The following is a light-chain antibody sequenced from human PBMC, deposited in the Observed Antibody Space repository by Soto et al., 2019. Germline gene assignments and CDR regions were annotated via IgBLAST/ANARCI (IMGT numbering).Light chain of an antibody. CDR3: CLYAVTFYV. J-gene: IGLJ1*01. V-gene: IGLV2-11*01. CDR2: DVS. CDR1: SGDVGTYDF. Sequence: QSALTQPRSVSGSPGQSVTISCTGTSGDVGTYDFVSWYQQHPGKAPRLMIFDVSERPSGVPDRFSGSKSGNTASLTISGLQAEDEADYYCCLYAVTFYVFXTGTKLTVL.